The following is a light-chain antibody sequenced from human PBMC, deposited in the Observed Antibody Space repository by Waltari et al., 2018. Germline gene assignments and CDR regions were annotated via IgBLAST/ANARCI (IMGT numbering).Light chain of an antibody. CDR1: QSVLYRSNNKNY. CDR2: WAS. Sequence: DIVMTQSPDSLAVSLGERATINRKSSQSVLYRSNNKNYLAWYQQKPGQPPKLLIYWASTRESGVPDRFSASGSGTDFTLTISSLQAEDVAVYYCQQYYSTPLTFGGGTKVEIK. J-gene: IGKJ4*01. V-gene: IGKV4-1*01. CDR3: QQYYSTPLT.